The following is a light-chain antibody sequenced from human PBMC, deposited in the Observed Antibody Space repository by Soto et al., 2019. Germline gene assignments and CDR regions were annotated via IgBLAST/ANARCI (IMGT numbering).Light chain of an antibody. CDR2: DDN. V-gene: IGLV2-14*03. CDR3: TSWTTSTTMI. CDR1: SSEIGAYNF. J-gene: IGLJ2*01. Sequence: QSALTQPASVSGSPGQSITISCTGTSSEIGAYNFVSWYQQHPGTAPKLMLYDDNIRPSGVSNRFSGSKSGNTASLTISGLQAEDEADYYCTSWTTSTTMIFGGGTKLTVL.